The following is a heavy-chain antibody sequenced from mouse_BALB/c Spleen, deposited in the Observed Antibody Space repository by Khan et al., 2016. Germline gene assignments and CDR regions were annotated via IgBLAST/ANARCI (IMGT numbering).Heavy chain of an antibody. CDR2: IDPENGNT. D-gene: IGHD2-10*01. J-gene: IGHJ3*01. CDR3: ARSYYGNYAWFAY. V-gene: IGHV14-1*02. CDR1: GFNIIHYY. Sequence: VQLQQSGAELVRPGALVKLSCKASGFNIIHYYMHWVKQRPEQGLEWIGWIDPENGNTINDPKFQGKAIITADTSSNTVYLQLPSLTSEDTAVYYCARSYYGNYAWFAYWGQGTLVTVSA.